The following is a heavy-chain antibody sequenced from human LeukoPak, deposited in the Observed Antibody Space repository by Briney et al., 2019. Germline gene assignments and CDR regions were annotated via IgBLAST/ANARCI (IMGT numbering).Heavy chain of an antibody. V-gene: IGHV4-4*07. CDR2: IYTSGST. CDR3: ARDRILLWFGELSYDPYYFDY. Sequence: SETLSLTCTVSGGSISSYYWSWIRQPAGKGLEWIGRIYTSGSTNYNPSLKSRVTMSVDTTKTQFSLKLSSVTAADTAVYYCARDRILLWFGELSYDPYYFDYWGQGTLVTVSS. D-gene: IGHD3-10*01. CDR1: GGSISSYY. J-gene: IGHJ4*02.